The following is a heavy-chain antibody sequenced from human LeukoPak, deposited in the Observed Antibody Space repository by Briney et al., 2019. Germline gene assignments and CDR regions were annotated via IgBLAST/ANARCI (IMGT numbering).Heavy chain of an antibody. CDR1: GYTFTSYG. CDR3: ARFTYYYGSGSPDAFDI. D-gene: IGHD3-10*01. J-gene: IGHJ3*02. V-gene: IGHV1-18*01. Sequence: GASVKVSCKASGYTFTSYGISWVRQAPGQGLEWMGWISAYNGNTNYAQKLQGRVTMTTDTSTSTAYMELRSLRSDDTAVYYCARFTYYYGSGSPDAFDIWGQGTMVTVSS. CDR2: ISAYNGNT.